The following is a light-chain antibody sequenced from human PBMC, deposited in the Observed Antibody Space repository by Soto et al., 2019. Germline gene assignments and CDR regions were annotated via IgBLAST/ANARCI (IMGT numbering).Light chain of an antibody. Sequence: EIQMTQSPSSLSASVGDRVTITCRASQSISNYLSWYQQKAGKAPKLLIFDTSTLQSGVPSRFSGSGSGTEFTLTISSLQPEDFATYYCLQSFKSPLTFGGGSTIEIK. J-gene: IGKJ4*01. V-gene: IGKV1-39*01. CDR1: QSISNY. CDR2: DTS. CDR3: LQSFKSPLT.